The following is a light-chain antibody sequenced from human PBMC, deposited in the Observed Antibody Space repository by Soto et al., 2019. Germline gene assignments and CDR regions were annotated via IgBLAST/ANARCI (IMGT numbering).Light chain of an antibody. CDR1: ESVGDY. CDR2: GAT. J-gene: IGKJ5*01. V-gene: IGKV3-20*01. CDR3: QQYVTSPAIT. Sequence: EIVLTQSPGALSLSPGERATLSCWASESVGDYLAWYQQKPGQAPRLLIYGATKRTSGTPDRFSGTGSETAFNLSISRLEPGDFAVYYFQQYVTSPAITFGQGTRLEIK.